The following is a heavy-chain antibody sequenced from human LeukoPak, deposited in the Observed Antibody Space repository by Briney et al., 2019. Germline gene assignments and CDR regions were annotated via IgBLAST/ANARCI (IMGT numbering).Heavy chain of an antibody. CDR1: GFTVMTND. V-gene: IGHV3-53*01. CDR3: ARGVEPLAANTLSY. CDR2: LYSDGNT. Sequence: GGSLRLSCAVSGFTVMTNDMTWVRQAPWKGLEWVSVLYSDGNTKYADSVQGRFTISRDNSKNTLYLEMNSLSPDDTAVYYCARGVEPLAANTLSYWGQGTLVTVSS. J-gene: IGHJ4*02. D-gene: IGHD1-14*01.